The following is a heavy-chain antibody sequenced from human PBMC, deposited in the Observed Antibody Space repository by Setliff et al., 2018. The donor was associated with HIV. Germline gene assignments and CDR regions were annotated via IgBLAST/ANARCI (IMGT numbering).Heavy chain of an antibody. CDR2: IYTSGST. D-gene: IGHD3-3*01. V-gene: IGHV4-4*09. CDR3: ARHSDFWSEDAFDI. Sequence: SETLXLTCTVSGGSMNSYYXXWIRQPPGKGLEWIGYIYTSGSTKYNPSLKSRVTILVDPSKNQFSLRLSSVTAADTAVYYCARHSDFWSEDAFDIWGQGTMVTVSS. J-gene: IGHJ3*02. CDR1: GGSMNSYY.